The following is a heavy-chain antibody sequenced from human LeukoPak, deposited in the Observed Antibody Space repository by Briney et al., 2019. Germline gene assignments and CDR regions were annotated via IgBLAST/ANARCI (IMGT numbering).Heavy chain of an antibody. J-gene: IGHJ4*02. CDR3: TTGGFGELYATDY. D-gene: IGHD3-10*01. V-gene: IGHV3-15*01. Sequence: GGSLRLSCAASGFTFSNAWMSWVRQAPGKGLEWVGRIKSKTDGGTTDYAAPVKGRFTISRDDSKNTLYLQMNSLKTEDTAVYYCTTGGFGELYATDYWGQGTLVTVSS. CDR1: GFTFSNAW. CDR2: IKSKTDGGTT.